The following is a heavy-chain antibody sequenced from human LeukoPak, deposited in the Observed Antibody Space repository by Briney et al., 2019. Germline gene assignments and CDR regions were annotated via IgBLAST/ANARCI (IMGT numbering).Heavy chain of an antibody. V-gene: IGHV4-38-2*02. CDR3: ARGDYYDSSGYYLFDY. J-gene: IGHJ4*02. CDR1: GYSISSGYY. D-gene: IGHD3-22*01. Sequence: SETLSLTCTVSGYSISSGYYWGWIRQPPGQGLVWIGSIYHSGSTYYNPSLRSRVTISVDTSKNQFSLKLSSVTAADTAVYYCARGDYYDSSGYYLFDYWGQGTLVTVSS. CDR2: IYHSGST.